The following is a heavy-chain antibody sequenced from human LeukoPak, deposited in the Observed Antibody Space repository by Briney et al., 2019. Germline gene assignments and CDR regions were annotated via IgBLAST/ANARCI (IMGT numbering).Heavy chain of an antibody. V-gene: IGHV1-2*06. CDR1: GGTFSSYT. CDR3: ARDITFRGYASGY. Sequence: ASVKVSCKASGGTFSSYTISWVRQAPGQGLEWMGRINPNSGGTNYAQKFQGRVTMTRDTSISTAYMELSRLRSDDTAVYYCARDITFRGYASGYWGQGTLVTVSS. D-gene: IGHD5-12*01. J-gene: IGHJ4*02. CDR2: INPNSGGT.